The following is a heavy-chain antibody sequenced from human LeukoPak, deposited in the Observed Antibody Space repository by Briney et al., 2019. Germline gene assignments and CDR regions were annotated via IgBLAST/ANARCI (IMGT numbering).Heavy chain of an antibody. V-gene: IGHV3-23*01. CDR2: ICGSDGST. J-gene: IGHJ4*02. D-gene: IGHD5-12*01. CDR3: AKGGHLDY. CDR1: GFTFSTYA. Sequence: PGGSLRLSRAASGFTFSTYAMSWVREAPGKGLEWVSVICGSDGSTHNADSVKGRFTIYRDNSKNTLYLQMDSLRAEDTAVYYCAKGGHLDYWGQGNLVTVSS.